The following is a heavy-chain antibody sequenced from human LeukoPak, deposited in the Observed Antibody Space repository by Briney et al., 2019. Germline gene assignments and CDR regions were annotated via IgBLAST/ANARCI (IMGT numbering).Heavy chain of an antibody. CDR2: IYYSGST. J-gene: IGHJ1*01. D-gene: IGHD1-26*01. CDR3: ARGRPSYSGSYYRFYFQH. V-gene: IGHV4-30-4*01. Sequence: SQTLSLTCTVSGGSISSGDYYWSWIRQPPGKGLEWIGYIYYSGSTYYNPSLKSRVTISVDTSKNQFSLKLSSVTAADTAVYYCARGRPSYSGSYYRFYFQHWGQGTLVTVSS. CDR1: GGSISSGDYY.